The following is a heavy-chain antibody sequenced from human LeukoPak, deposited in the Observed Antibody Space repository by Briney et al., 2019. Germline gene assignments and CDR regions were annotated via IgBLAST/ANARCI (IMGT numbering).Heavy chain of an antibody. D-gene: IGHD3-10*01. CDR2: IKSKTDGGTT. CDR3: TTASHYYASETYRYYYYYGMDV. Sequence: GGSLRLSCTGSGITVSKAWMNWVRQAPGKALEWIGRIKSKTDGGTTDYAAPVTGRFTISRDDSKNTLYMQMNSLKSEDTAVYYCTTASHYYASETYRYYYYYGMDVWGQGTTVTVSS. V-gene: IGHV3-15*01. CDR1: GITVSKAW. J-gene: IGHJ6*02.